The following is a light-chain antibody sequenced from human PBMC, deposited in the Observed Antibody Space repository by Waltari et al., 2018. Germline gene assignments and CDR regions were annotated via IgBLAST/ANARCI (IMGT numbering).Light chain of an antibody. CDR2: EVS. V-gene: IGLV2-14*01. J-gene: IGLJ3*02. CDR3: SSYTSSSTLG. CDR1: SSDVGGYNY. Sequence: QSALTQPASVSGSPGQSITIPCTGTSSDVGGYNYVSWYQQHPGKAPKLMIYEVSNRPSGVSKRFSGSKSGNTASLTISGLQAEDEADYYCSSYTSSSTLGFGGGTKLTVL.